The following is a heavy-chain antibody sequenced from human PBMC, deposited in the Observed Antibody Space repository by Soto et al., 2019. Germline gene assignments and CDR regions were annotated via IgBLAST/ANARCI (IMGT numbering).Heavy chain of an antibody. V-gene: IGHV4-39*07. CDR3: ARERIWFGESDYYYDY. D-gene: IGHD3-10*01. CDR1: GGSISSSSYY. J-gene: IGHJ4*02. CDR2: IYYSGNT. Sequence: SETLSLTCTVSGGSISSSSYYWGWIRQPPGKGLEWIGSIYYSGNTYYNPSLKSRVTISVDTAKNQFSLKLSSVTAADTAVYYCARERIWFGESDYYYDYWGQGALVTVSS.